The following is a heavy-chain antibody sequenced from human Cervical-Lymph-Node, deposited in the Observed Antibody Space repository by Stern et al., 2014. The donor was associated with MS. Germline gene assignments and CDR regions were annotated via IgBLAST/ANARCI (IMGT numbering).Heavy chain of an antibody. Sequence: VQLVESGGGLVQPGRSLRLTCAASGFSFDDYAMHWVRPAPGKGLEWVSGISWNTATIDYADSVKGRFTISRDNAKKSLYLQMNSLSAEDTALYYCAKDTLGGGFHDGWYYFDSWGQGTPVTVSS. CDR1: GFSFDDYA. V-gene: IGHV3-9*01. CDR3: AKDTLGGGFHDGWYYFDS. J-gene: IGHJ4*02. D-gene: IGHD6-19*01. CDR2: ISWNTATI.